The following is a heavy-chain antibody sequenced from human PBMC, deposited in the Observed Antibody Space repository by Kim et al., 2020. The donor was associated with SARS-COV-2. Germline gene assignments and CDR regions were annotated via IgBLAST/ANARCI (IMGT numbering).Heavy chain of an antibody. J-gene: IGHJ4*02. CDR2: INPSGGST. D-gene: IGHD1-1*01. V-gene: IGHV1-46*01. CDR3: ARVQIMSRYNWNDESYFDY. Sequence: ASVKVSCKASGYTFTSYYMHWVRQAPGQGLEWMGIINPSGGSTSYAQKFQGRVTMTRDTSTSTVYMELSSLRSEDTAVYYCARVQIMSRYNWNDESYFDYWGQGTLVTVSS. CDR1: GYTFTSYY.